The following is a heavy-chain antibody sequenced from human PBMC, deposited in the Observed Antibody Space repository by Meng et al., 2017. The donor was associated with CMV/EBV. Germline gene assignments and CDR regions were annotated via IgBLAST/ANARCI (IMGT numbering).Heavy chain of an antibody. V-gene: IGHV4-30-4*01. CDR1: GGSISRHDYY. J-gene: IGHJ5*01. CDR3: ARAAYSSSWFDS. Sequence: SCTVSGGSISRHDYYWGWIRQPPGKGLEWIGYIYYRGSTHYNPSLKSRLTMSVDTSKNQFSLKLSSVTAADTAMYYCARAAYSSSWFDSWGQGTLVTVSS. D-gene: IGHD6-6*01. CDR2: IYYRGST.